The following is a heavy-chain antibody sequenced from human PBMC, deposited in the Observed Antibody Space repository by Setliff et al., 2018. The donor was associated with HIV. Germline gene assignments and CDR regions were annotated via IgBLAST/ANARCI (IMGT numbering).Heavy chain of an antibody. CDR2: ISDSGTT. Sequence: PSETLSLTCTVSGGSISPYYWSWIRQPPGKGLEWIAWISDSGTTNYNPSLKSRVTLSVDKSKNQFSLKLSSVTAADTAVYYCARGYLRGSGYKNNWFDPWGQGTLVTVSS. CDR1: GGSISPYY. J-gene: IGHJ5*02. CDR3: ARGYLRGSGYKNNWFDP. D-gene: IGHD5-12*01. V-gene: IGHV4-59*12.